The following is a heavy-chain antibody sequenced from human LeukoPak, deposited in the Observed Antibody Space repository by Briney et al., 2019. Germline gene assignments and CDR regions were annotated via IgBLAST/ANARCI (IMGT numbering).Heavy chain of an antibody. CDR1: GFIVSSIY. Sequence: GGYLRLSCAASGFIVSSIYMTWVRQAPGKGLEWVSVIYSGGKTYYADSVKGRFTISRDNAKNTVYLEMHSLRAEDTAVYYCARWRGDYVDYWGQGTLVTVSS. J-gene: IGHJ4*02. CDR3: ARWRGDYVDY. V-gene: IGHV3-53*01. D-gene: IGHD3-3*01. CDR2: IYSGGKT.